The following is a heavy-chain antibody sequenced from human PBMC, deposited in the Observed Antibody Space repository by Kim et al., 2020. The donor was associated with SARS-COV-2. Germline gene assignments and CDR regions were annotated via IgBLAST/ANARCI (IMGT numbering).Heavy chain of an antibody. CDR3: ARVLRVSSRWSSDY. D-gene: IGHD6-13*01. CDR1: GGSFSGYY. J-gene: IGHJ4*02. CDR2: INHSGST. V-gene: IGHV4-34*01. Sequence: SETLSLTCAVYGGSFSGYYWSWIRQPPGKGLEWIGEINHSGSTNYNPSLKSRVTISVDTSKNQFSLKLSSVTAADTAVYYCARVLRVSSRWSSDYWGQGTLVTVSS.